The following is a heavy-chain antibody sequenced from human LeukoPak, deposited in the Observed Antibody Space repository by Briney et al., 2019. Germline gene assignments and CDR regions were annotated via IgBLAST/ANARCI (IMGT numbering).Heavy chain of an antibody. V-gene: IGHV3-53*01. Sequence: GGSLRLSCAASGFTLRVNYMTWVRQAPGKGLEWVSVIYANGSTYYPDSVKGRFTISRDNSKSSLYLQMNSLRAEDTAVYYCARDGGAYCGDDCRRTLDYWGQGTLVTVSS. J-gene: IGHJ4*02. CDR2: IYANGST. CDR3: ARDGGAYCGDDCRRTLDY. D-gene: IGHD2-21*02. CDR1: GFTLRVNY.